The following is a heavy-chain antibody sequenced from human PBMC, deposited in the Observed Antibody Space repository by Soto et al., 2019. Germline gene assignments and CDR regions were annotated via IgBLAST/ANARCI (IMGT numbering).Heavy chain of an antibody. J-gene: IGHJ4*02. CDR2: IYSGGST. Sequence: ETLSLTCTVSGGSISSGGYYWSWVRQAPGKGLEWVPVIYSGGSTYYADSVKGRFTISRHNSKNTLYLQMNSLRAEDTAVYYCARDRTTNWGQGTLVTVSS. CDR1: GGSISSGGYY. D-gene: IGHD1-1*01. V-gene: IGHV3-53*04. CDR3: ARDRTTN.